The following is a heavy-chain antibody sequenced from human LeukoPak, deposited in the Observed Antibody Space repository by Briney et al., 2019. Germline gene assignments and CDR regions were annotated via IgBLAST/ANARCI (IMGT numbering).Heavy chain of an antibody. J-gene: IGHJ4*02. V-gene: IGHV4-30-2*01. CDR1: GGSISSGGYS. CDR3: ARGTYYYGSGSYYLP. Sequence: SETLSLTCAVSGGSISSGGYSWSWIRQPPGKGLEWIGYIYHSGSTYYNPSLKSRVTISVDRSKNQFSLKLSSVTAADTAVYYCARGTYYYGSGSYYLPWGQGTLVTVSS. CDR2: IYHSGST. D-gene: IGHD3-10*01.